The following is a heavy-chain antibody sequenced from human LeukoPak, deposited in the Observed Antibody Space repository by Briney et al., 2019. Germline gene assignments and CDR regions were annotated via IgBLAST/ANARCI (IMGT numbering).Heavy chain of an antibody. J-gene: IGHJ6*02. Sequence: GGSLRLSCAASGFTFSSYGMHWVRQAPGKGLEWVAVISYDGSNKYYADTVKGRFTISRDNSKNTLYLQMNSLRAEDTAVYYCAKDRYSSSSSSYYYYGMDVWGQGTTVTVSS. D-gene: IGHD6-6*01. CDR1: GFTFSSYG. CDR3: AKDRYSSSSSSYYYYGMDV. V-gene: IGHV3-30*18. CDR2: ISYDGSNK.